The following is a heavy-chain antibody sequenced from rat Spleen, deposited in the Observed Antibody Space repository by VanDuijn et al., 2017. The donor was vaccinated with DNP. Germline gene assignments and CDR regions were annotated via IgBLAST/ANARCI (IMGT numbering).Heavy chain of an antibody. CDR2: INYSGST. CDR1: GFSITSNY. J-gene: IGHJ2*01. D-gene: IGHD1-5*01. Sequence: EVQLQESGPGLVKPSQSLSLTCSVTGFSITSNYWAWIRKLPGNKMEWIGYINYSGSTGYNPSLKSRIYITRDTSKNQFFLQLSSVTTEDTATYYCARWNLGTSTLDYWGQGVMVTVSS. V-gene: IGHV3-1*01. CDR3: ARWNLGTSTLDY.